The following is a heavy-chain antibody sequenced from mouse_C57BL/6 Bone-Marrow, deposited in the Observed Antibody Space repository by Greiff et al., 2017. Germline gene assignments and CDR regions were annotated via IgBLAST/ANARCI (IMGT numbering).Heavy chain of an antibody. V-gene: IGHV1-81*01. D-gene: IGHD2-3*01. Sequence: QVQLQQSGAELAGPGASVKLSCKASGYTFTSYGISWVKQRTGQGLEWIGEIYPRSGNTYYNEKFKGKATLTADKSSSTAYMELRSLTSEDSAVYFCSYDGYYWYFDVWGTGTTVTVSS. CDR3: SYDGYYWYFDV. CDR2: IYPRSGNT. CDR1: GYTFTSYG. J-gene: IGHJ1*03.